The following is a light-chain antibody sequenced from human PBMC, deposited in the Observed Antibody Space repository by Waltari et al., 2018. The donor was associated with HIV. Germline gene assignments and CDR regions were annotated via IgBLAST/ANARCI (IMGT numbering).Light chain of an antibody. Sequence: SVLAQPPSVSGTPGQGVTIPCSGSNSNIGSNPVYWYRQLPGSAPPLLIYNNNQRPSGVPDRFSGSKSGTSASLAISGLRSEDEADYYCAAWDDSLSAVVFGGGTKLTVL. CDR2: NNN. CDR3: AAWDDSLSAVV. CDR1: NSNIGSNP. V-gene: IGLV1-47*01. J-gene: IGLJ2*01.